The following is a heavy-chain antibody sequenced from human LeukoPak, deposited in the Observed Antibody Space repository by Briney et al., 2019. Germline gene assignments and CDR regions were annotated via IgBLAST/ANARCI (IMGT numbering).Heavy chain of an antibody. CDR3: AKDPGEAAAGIGGYWYFDL. V-gene: IGHV3-21*04. Sequence: GGSLRLSCAASGFTFSSYSMNWVRQAPGKGLEWVSSISSSSSYIYYADSVKGRFTISRDNSKNTLHLQMNSLRAEDTAVYYCAKDPGEAAAGIGGYWYFDLWGRGTLVTVSP. J-gene: IGHJ2*01. CDR1: GFTFSSYS. CDR2: ISSSSSYI. D-gene: IGHD6-13*01.